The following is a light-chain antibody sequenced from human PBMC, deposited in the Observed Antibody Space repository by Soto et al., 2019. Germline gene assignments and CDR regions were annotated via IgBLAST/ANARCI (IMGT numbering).Light chain of an antibody. CDR1: SSDVGGYNY. CDR2: DVS. V-gene: IGLV2-14*03. CDR3: SSYTRINTYV. J-gene: IGLJ1*01. Sequence: QSVLTQPASVSGSPGQSITISCTGTSSDVGGYNYVSWYQQHPGKAPKLMIYDVSNRPSGVSNRFSGSKSGNTASLTISGLQAEDEGDYYCSSYTRINTYVFGTGTKVTVL.